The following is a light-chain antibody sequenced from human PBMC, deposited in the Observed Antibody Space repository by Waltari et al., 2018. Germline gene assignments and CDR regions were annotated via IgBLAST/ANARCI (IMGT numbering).Light chain of an antibody. CDR1: QSVRRA. CDR2: GAS. Sequence: DIVLTQSPGSLSSSPGARVTLSGRASQSVRRALAWYQQKPGQAPRLLIFGASHSATGIPDRFSGSGSETDFSLTISRLEPEDFAVYDCQHYVRLPATFGRGTKVEIK. J-gene: IGKJ1*01. CDR3: QHYVRLPAT. V-gene: IGKV3-20*01.